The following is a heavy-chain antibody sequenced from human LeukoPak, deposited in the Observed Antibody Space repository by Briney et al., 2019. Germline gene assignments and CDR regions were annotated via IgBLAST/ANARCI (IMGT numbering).Heavy chain of an antibody. V-gene: IGHV3-48*03. D-gene: IGHD1-26*01. CDR1: GFTVSSYE. CDR3: TRQAGGN. Sequence: GGSLRLSCAASGFTVSSYEMNWVRQAPGKGLGWVSHISSSGSIIEYADSVKGRFTISRDNAKNSLYLQMNSLRAEDTAVYYCTRQAGGNWGQGTLVTVSS. J-gene: IGHJ4*02. CDR2: ISSSGSII.